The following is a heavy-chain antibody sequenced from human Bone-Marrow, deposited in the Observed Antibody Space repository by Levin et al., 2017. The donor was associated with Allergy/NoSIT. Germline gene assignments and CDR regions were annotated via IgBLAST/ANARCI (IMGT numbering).Heavy chain of an antibody. Sequence: GESLKISCAISGFNPSQYDMHWVRQAPGKGLDWVSAIGTAGNTFYADSVKGRFTISREIVNNSLYLEINSLTAGDTAVYFCARGASYGDYGLDVWGKGTTVTVSS. CDR2: IGTAGNT. J-gene: IGHJ6*04. CDR1: GFNPSQYD. D-gene: IGHD4-17*01. V-gene: IGHV3-13*01. CDR3: ARGASYGDYGLDV.